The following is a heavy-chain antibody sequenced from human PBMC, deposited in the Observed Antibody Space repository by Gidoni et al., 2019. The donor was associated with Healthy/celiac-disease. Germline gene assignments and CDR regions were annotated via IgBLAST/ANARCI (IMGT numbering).Heavy chain of an antibody. V-gene: IGHV3-11*01. CDR1: GFTFSDYY. CDR2: LSSSGSTI. J-gene: IGHJ3*01. Sequence: QVQLGESGGGVVKPGGARRLSCAASGFTFSDYYMSWIRQAPGKWLEWVSYLSSSGSTIYYADSVKGRFTISRDNAKNSLYLQLNSLRAADTAVYYCAEGLDAFDLWGQGTMVTVSS. CDR3: AEGLDAFDL.